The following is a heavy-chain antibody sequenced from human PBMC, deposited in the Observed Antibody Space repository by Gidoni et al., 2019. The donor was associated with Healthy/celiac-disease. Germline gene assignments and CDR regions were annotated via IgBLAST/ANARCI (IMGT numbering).Heavy chain of an antibody. CDR2: ISGSACST. CDR1: GLTFRRYA. CDR3: AKVINYDWFDP. Sequence: EVQLLEYGGGLVQPGGSMRLSCAASGLTFRRYAMSWVRQAPGKGLEWVSAISGSACSTYYADAVKGRFTISRDNSKNTLYLQMNSLRAEDTAIYYCAKVINYDWFDPWGQGTLVTVSS. D-gene: IGHD1-7*01. J-gene: IGHJ5*02. V-gene: IGHV3-23*01.